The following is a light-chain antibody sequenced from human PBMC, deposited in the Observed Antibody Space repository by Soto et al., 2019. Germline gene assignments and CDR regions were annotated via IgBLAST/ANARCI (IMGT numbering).Light chain of an antibody. CDR2: DAS. CDR3: QEYHSYWT. V-gene: IGKV1-5*01. Sequence: DFQMTQSPATLSAPVGDRFTITCRASQNIRSRLAWFQQKPGKAPKLLIYDASSLESGVPQRFSGSGSGTEFTLTSSSLQTDDVSTYYCQEYHSYWTVGQGTKVE. J-gene: IGKJ1*01. CDR1: QNIRSR.